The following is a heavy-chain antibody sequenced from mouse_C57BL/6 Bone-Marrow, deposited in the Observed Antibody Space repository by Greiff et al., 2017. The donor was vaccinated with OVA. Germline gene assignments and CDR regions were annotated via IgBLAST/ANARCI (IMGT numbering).Heavy chain of an antibody. CDR3: AKGPYSNSYYYAMDY. CDR2: IYPGSGST. V-gene: IGHV1-55*01. J-gene: IGHJ4*01. Sequence: QVQLQQSGAELVKPGASVKMSCKASGYTFTSYWITWVKQRPGQGLEWIGDIYPGSGSTNYNEKFKSKDTLTVDTSSSTAYMQLSSLTSEDSAVYYCAKGPYSNSYYYAMDYWGQGTSVTVSS. CDR1: GYTFTSYW. D-gene: IGHD2-5*01.